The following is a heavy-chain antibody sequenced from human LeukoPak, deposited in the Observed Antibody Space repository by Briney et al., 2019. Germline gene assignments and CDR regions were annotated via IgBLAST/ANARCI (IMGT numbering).Heavy chain of an antibody. CDR3: AREAPGAAGTDY. J-gene: IGHJ4*02. Sequence: GRSLRLSCAASGFTFSSYGMHWVRQAPGKGLEWVAVIWYDGSNKYYADSVKGRFTTSRDNSKNTLYLQMNSLRAEDTAVYYCAREAPGAAGTDYWGQGTLVTVSS. D-gene: IGHD6-13*01. V-gene: IGHV3-33*01. CDR1: GFTFSSYG. CDR2: IWYDGSNK.